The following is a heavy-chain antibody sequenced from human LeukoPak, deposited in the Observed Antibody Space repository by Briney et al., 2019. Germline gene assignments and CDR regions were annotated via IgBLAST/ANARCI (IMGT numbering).Heavy chain of an antibody. J-gene: IGHJ4*02. CDR2: IHWSGGT. CDR3: AREFSGTSIAARVFDS. CDR1: GDSITSYY. D-gene: IGHD6-6*01. V-gene: IGHV4-4*07. Sequence: NPSETLSLTCTVPGDSITSYYGTYIPQPAGKVLEWIGRIHWSGGTYYSPSLKGRVTMSLDTSQHQFSLNLSSVTAADTAIYYCAREFSGTSIAARVFDSWGQGTLVTVSS.